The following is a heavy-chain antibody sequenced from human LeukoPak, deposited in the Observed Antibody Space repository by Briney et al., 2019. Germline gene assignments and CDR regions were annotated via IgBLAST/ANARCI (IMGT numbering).Heavy chain of an antibody. J-gene: IGHJ5*02. CDR2: IYYSGST. Sequence: SETLSLTCTVSGGSISSYYWSWIRQPPGKGLEWIGYIYYSGSTNYNPSLKSRVTISVDTSKNQFSLKLGSVTAADTAVYYCARGLTIFGVVGWFDPWGQGTLVTVSS. CDR3: ARGLTIFGVVGWFDP. V-gene: IGHV4-59*01. CDR1: GGSISSYY. D-gene: IGHD3-3*01.